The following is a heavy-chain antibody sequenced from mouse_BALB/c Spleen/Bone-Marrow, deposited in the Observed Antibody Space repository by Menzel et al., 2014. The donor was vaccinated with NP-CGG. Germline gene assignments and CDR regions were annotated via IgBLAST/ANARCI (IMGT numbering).Heavy chain of an antibody. CDR3: ARDMGGILFDS. J-gene: IGHJ2*01. CDR2: IRNKAYGYTT. Sequence: EVQLVESGGGLVQPGGSLRLSCATSGFTFTDYYMNWVRQPPGKALEWLGFIRNKAYGYTTEYSASVKGRFTVSRDNSQSNLYLQMNTLRAEDSATYYCARDMGGILFDSWGQGTTLTVSS. CDR1: GFTFTDYY. V-gene: IGHV7-3*02. D-gene: IGHD4-1*01.